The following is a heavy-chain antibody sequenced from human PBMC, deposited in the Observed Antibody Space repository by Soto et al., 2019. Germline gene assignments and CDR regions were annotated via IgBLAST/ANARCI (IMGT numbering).Heavy chain of an antibody. CDR2: ISTYNGNT. V-gene: IGHV1-18*01. CDR3: ARTDYDPYYFDY. Sequence: ASVKVSCKASGYTFTSYGISWVRQAPGQGLEWMRWISTYNGNTNYAQKLQGRVTMTTDTSTSTAYMELRSLRSDDTAVYFCARTDYDPYYFDYWGQGTLVTVSS. J-gene: IGHJ4*02. CDR1: GYTFTSYG. D-gene: IGHD4-17*01.